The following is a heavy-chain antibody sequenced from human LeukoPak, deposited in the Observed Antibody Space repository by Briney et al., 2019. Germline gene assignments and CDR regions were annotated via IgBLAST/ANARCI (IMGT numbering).Heavy chain of an antibody. CDR2: INHSGST. V-gene: IGHV4-34*01. Sequence: SETLSLTCAVYGGSFSPHYWSWIRQPPGKGLEWIGEINHSGSTNYNPSLKSRVTISVDTSKNQFSLRLSSVTAADTAVYYCARGGFYCGGDCYVDYWGQGTLVTVSS. CDR3: ARGGFYCGGDCYVDY. J-gene: IGHJ4*02. CDR1: GGSFSPHY. D-gene: IGHD2-21*02.